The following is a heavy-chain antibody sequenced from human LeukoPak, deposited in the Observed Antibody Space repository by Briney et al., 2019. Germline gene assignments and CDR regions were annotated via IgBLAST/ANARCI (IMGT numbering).Heavy chain of an antibody. CDR2: ISAYNGNT. Sequence: GASVKVSCKASGYTFTSYGISWVRQAPGQGLEWMGWISAYNGNTNYARKLQGRVTMTTDTSTSTAYMELRSLRSDDTAVYYCARTGQVTDTMVRGSMLGYYFDYWGQGTLVTVSS. J-gene: IGHJ4*02. CDR3: ARTGQVTDTMVRGSMLGYYFDY. CDR1: GYTFTSYG. D-gene: IGHD3-10*01. V-gene: IGHV1-18*01.